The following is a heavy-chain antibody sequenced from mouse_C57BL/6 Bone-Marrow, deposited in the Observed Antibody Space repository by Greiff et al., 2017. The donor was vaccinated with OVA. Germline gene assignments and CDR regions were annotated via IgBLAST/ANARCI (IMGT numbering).Heavy chain of an antibody. D-gene: IGHD2-3*01. CDR1: GFNIKDDY. V-gene: IGHV14-4*01. Sequence: EVQLVESGAELVRPGASVKLSCTASGFNIKDDYMHWVKQRPEQGLEWIGWLDPENGDTEYASKFQGKATITADTSSNTAYLQLSSLTSEDTAVYYCTTGDGYYPWFAYWGQGTLVTVSA. CDR2: LDPENGDT. CDR3: TTGDGYYPWFAY. J-gene: IGHJ3*01.